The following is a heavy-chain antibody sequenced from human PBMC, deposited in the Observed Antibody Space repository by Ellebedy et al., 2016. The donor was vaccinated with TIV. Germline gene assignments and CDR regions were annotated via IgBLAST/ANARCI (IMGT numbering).Heavy chain of an antibody. V-gene: IGHV1-18*04. Sequence: ASVKVSCKTSGYTFTNNGISWVRQAPGQGLEWMGWISAYNGNTNYAQKFQGRVTLTTDTSTSTVFMELRSLTSDDTAVYYCARVPNYADSGSFYVESWGQGTLVTVSS. D-gene: IGHD3-10*01. CDR1: GYTFTNNG. CDR2: ISAYNGNT. J-gene: IGHJ5*02. CDR3: ARVPNYADSGSFYVES.